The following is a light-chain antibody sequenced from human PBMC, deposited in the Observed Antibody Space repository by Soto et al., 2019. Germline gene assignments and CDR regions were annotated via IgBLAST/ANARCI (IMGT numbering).Light chain of an antibody. CDR2: DAS. V-gene: IGKV3-11*01. CDR3: QQRSNWPLT. Sequence: EIVLTQSPATLSLSPGERATLSCRASQSVSSYLAWYQQKPVRAPRLLIYDASNRATGIPARFSGSGSGTDFTLTTSSLEPEDFAVYYCQQRSNWPLTFGGGTKVEIK. CDR1: QSVSSY. J-gene: IGKJ4*01.